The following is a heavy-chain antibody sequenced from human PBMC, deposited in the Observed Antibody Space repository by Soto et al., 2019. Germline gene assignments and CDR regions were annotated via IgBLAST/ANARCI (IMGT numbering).Heavy chain of an antibody. D-gene: IGHD6-13*01. CDR3: ARRPQSSSWYGGGDY. Sequence: PGESLKLSCKGSGYSFTSYWIGWVRQMPGKGLEWMGIIYPGDSDTRYSPSFQGQVTISADKSISTAYLQWSSLKASDTAMYYCARRPQSSSWYGGGDYWGQGTLVTVSS. J-gene: IGHJ4*02. CDR1: GYSFTSYW. CDR2: IYPGDSDT. V-gene: IGHV5-51*01.